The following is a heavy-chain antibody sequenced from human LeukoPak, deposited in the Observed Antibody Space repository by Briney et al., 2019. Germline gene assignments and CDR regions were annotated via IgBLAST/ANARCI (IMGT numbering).Heavy chain of an antibody. D-gene: IGHD6-19*01. CDR1: GFTFSSYG. CDR2: IWYDGSKK. Sequence: PGGSLRLSCAASGFTFSSYGMHWVRQAPGKGLEWVAVIWYDGSKKYYADSVKGRFTISRDNSKNTLNLQMNSLRAEDTAVYYCARGGYSSGPIYSMDVWGQGTTVTVSS. J-gene: IGHJ6*02. CDR3: ARGGYSSGPIYSMDV. V-gene: IGHV3-33*01.